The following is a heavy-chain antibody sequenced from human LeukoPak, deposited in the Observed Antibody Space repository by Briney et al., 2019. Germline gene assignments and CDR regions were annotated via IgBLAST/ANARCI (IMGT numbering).Heavy chain of an antibody. CDR2: INTNTGNP. CDR3: ARTQYGDCDY. V-gene: IGHV7-4-1*02. Sequence: ASVKVSCKASGYTFSSYAMNWVRQAPGQGLEWMGWINTNTGNPTYAQGFTGRFVFSWDTSVSTAYLQISSLRAEDTAVYYCARTQYGDCDYWGQGTLVTVSS. CDR1: GYTFSSYA. J-gene: IGHJ4*02. D-gene: IGHD4-17*01.